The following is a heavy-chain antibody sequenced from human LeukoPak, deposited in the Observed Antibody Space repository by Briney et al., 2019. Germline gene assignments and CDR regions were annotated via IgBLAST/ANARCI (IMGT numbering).Heavy chain of an antibody. CDR3: AKDGGTAMVIDAFDI. CDR1: GFTFSSYA. D-gene: IGHD5-18*01. CDR2: ISYDGNTK. J-gene: IGHJ3*02. V-gene: IGHV3-30-3*01. Sequence: PGGSLRLSCAASGFTFSSYAMHWVRQAPGKGLEWVALISYDGNTKCYADSVKGRFTISRDNSKNTLYLQMNSLRAEDTAVYYCAKDGGTAMVIDAFDIWGQGTMVTVSS.